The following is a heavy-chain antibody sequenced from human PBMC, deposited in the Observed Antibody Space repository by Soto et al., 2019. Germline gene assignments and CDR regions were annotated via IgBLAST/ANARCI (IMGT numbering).Heavy chain of an antibody. CDR3: AREGIPPGFGDLPQGMDV. J-gene: IGHJ6*02. CDR2: ISAYNGNT. V-gene: IGHV1-18*04. D-gene: IGHD3-10*01. CDR1: GYTFTSYG. Sequence: ASVKVSCKASGYTFTSYGISWVRQAPGQGLEWMGWISAYNGNTNYAQKLQGRVTMTTDTSTSTAYMELRSLRSDDTAVYYCAREGIPPGFGDLPQGMDVWGQGTTVTVSS.